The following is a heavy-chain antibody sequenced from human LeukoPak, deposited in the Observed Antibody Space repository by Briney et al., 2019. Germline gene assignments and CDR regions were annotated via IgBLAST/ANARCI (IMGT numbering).Heavy chain of an antibody. CDR1: GYSFTDYY. D-gene: IGHD2-21*01. CDR2: INPSSGGT. CDR3: ARADRLHGGPYLIGP. Sequence: ASVKVSCKTSGYSFTDYYMHWVRQAPGQGLEWMGWINPSSGGTSSAQKFQGRVTMTRDTSITTVYMEVRWLTSDDTAVYYCARADRLHGGPYLIGPWGQGTLVTASS. J-gene: IGHJ5*02. V-gene: IGHV1-2*02.